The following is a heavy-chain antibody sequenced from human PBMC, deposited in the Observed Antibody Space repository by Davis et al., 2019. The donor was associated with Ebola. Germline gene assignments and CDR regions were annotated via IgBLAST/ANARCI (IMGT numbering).Heavy chain of an antibody. CDR1: GFTVSSNC. V-gene: IGHV3-66*04. Sequence: GGSLRLSCAASGFTVSSNCMTWVRQAPGKGLEWVSVIYTGGRTYYTDSVKGRFTISRDNSKNTIYLQRNSLRAEDTAVYYCARHYVYDYYMGLDVWGQGTTVTVSS. CDR3: ARHYVYDYYMGLDV. CDR2: IYTGGRT. D-gene: IGHD3-10*02. J-gene: IGHJ6*02.